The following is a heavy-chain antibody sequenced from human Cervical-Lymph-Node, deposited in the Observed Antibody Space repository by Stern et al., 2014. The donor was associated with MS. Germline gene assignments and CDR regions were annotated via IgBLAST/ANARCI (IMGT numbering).Heavy chain of an antibody. CDR3: TRDAGYSYGHELAY. J-gene: IGHJ4*02. D-gene: IGHD5-18*01. Sequence: QVQLQESGPGLVRPPQTLSLTCSVSGVSVSTGGFYWGWIRQLPGKGLEXIGYIYYSGRTYYNPSLASRATISVDRSKNQFSLSLASVTAADTAIYYCTRDAGYSYGHELAYWGQGILVTVSS. V-gene: IGHV4-31*03. CDR2: IYYSGRT. CDR1: GVSVSTGGFY.